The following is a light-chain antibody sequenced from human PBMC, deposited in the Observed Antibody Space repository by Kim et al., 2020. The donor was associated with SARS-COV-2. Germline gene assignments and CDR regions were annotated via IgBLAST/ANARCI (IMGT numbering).Light chain of an antibody. CDR1: SGHSSYA. CDR2: LNSDGSH. Sequence: QLVLTQSPSASASLGASVKVTCTLSSGHSSYAIALHQHQPEKGPRYLMKLNSDGSHSKGDGIPDRFSGSSSGAARYLTISSLQSEDEADYYCQTRGTGINVVFGGGTKVTVL. CDR3: QTRGTGINVV. J-gene: IGLJ2*01. V-gene: IGLV4-69*01.